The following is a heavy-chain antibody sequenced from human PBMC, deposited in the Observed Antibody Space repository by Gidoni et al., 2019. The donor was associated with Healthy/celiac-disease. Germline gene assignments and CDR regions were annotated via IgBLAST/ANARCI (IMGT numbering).Heavy chain of an antibody. V-gene: IGHV3-7*03. CDR1: GFSFRSYG. CDR2: IKQDGSDK. D-gene: IGHD3-3*01. Sequence: EVQLVESGGGLVQPGGSVRLSCAASGFSFRSYGMSWVRQAPGKGLEWVANIKQDGSDKYYVDSVKGRFTTSRDNANNSLYLQMNSLRAEDTAVYYCASAHPRFLEWLSPLGAFDIWGQGTMVTVSS. J-gene: IGHJ3*02. CDR3: ASAHPRFLEWLSPLGAFDI.